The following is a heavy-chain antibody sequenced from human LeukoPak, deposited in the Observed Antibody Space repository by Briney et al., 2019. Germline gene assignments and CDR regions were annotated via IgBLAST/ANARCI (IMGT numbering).Heavy chain of an antibody. D-gene: IGHD4-23*01. J-gene: IGHJ4*02. Sequence: ASVKVSCKASGYTFTDYYMHWLRQAPGQGLEWMGRINPNSGGTNYAQKFQGWVTVTRDTSITTAYMELSSLTSDDTAVYYCATNSRTDFDYWGQGTLVTVSS. CDR1: GYTFTDYY. V-gene: IGHV1-2*04. CDR2: INPNSGGT. CDR3: ATNSRTDFDY.